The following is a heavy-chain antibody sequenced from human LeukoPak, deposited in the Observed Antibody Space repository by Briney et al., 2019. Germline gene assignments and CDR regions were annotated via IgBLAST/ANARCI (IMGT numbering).Heavy chain of an antibody. J-gene: IGHJ4*02. Sequence: GGSLRLSCAASGFTFSSYWMSWVRQAPGKGLEWVANIKQDGSEKHYVDSVKGRFTISRDNAKNSLYLQINSLRVEDTAVYYCARGGYSYGQIDYWGQGTLVTVSS. CDR3: ARGGYSYGQIDY. D-gene: IGHD5-18*01. CDR2: IKQDGSEK. CDR1: GFTFSSYW. V-gene: IGHV3-7*01.